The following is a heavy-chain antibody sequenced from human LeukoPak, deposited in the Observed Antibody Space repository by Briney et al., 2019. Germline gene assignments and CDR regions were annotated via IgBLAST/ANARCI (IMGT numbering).Heavy chain of an antibody. D-gene: IGHD6-13*01. CDR3: ARRGYSSSWYPNDAFDI. CDR1: GGFISSSSYY. Sequence: ETMSLTCTVSGGFISSSSYYWGWIRQPPGKGLEWIGSIYYIGITYYNPSLKSRVTISVDTAKNQFSLKLRSVTAADTAVYYCARRGYSSSWYPNDAFDIWGQAAMATVSS. CDR2: IYYIGIT. V-gene: IGHV4-39*01. J-gene: IGHJ3*02.